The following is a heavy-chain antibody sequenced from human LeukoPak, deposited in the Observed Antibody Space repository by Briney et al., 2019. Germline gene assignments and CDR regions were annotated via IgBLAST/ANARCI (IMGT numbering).Heavy chain of an antibody. V-gene: IGHV4-31*03. Sequence: SETLSLTCTVSGGSISSGGYYWSWIRQHPGKGLEWIGYIYYSGSTYYNPSLKSRVTISVDTSKNQFSLKLSTVTAADTAVYYCARDLDSSGFDYWGQGTLVTVSS. CDR2: IYYSGST. J-gene: IGHJ4*02. D-gene: IGHD3-22*01. CDR3: ARDLDSSGFDY. CDR1: GGSISSGGYY.